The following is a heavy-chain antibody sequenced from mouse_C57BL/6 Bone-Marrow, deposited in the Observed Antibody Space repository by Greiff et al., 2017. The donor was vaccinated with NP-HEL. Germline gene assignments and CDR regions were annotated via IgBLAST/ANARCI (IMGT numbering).Heavy chain of an antibody. CDR3: TTGGSSPYAMDY. D-gene: IGHD1-1*01. Sequence: EVQLQQSGAELVRPGASVKLSCTVSGFNIKDDYMHWVKQRPEQGLEWIGWIDPENGDTEYASKFQGKATITADTYSNTAYLPLSSLASEDTAFSYCTTGGSSPYAMDYWGQGTSVTVSS. J-gene: IGHJ4*01. CDR2: IDPENGDT. CDR1: GFNIKDDY. V-gene: IGHV14-4*01.